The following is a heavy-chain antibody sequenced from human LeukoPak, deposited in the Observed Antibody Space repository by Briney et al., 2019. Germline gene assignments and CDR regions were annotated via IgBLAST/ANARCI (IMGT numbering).Heavy chain of an antibody. CDR3: ARGYYDSSGYHYYYYGMDV. CDR1: GYTFTSYG. CDR2: ISAYNGNT. Sequence: ASVKVSCKASGYTFTSYGISWVRQAPGQGLEWMGWISAYNGNTNYAQKLQGRVTMTTDTSTSTAYMELRSLRSDDTAVYYCARGYYDSSGYHYYYYGMDVWGQGTTVTVSS. D-gene: IGHD3-22*01. J-gene: IGHJ6*02. V-gene: IGHV1-18*01.